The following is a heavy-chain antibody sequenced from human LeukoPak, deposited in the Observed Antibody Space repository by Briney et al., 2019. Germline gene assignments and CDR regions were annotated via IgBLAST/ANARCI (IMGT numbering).Heavy chain of an antibody. CDR1: GGSISSYY. CDR2: IYYSGST. D-gene: IGHD2-2*01. V-gene: IGHV4-59*01. J-gene: IGHJ4*02. CDR3: ARAYVVVPAATYYFDY. Sequence: MSSETLSLTCTVSGGSISSYYWSWIRQPPGKGLEWIGYIYYSGSTNYNPSLKSRVTISVDTSKNQFSLKLSSVTAADTAVYYCARAYVVVPAATYYFDYWGQGTLVTVSS.